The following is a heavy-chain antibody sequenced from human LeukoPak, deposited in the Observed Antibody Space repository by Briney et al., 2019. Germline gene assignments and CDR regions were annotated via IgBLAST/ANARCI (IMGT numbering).Heavy chain of an antibody. V-gene: IGHV4-38-2*02. CDR2: ISHSGST. D-gene: IGHD1-26*01. CDR1: GYSISSGYY. Sequence: SETLSLTCTVSGYSISSGYYWGWIRQPPGKGLEWIGGISHSGSTYYNPSLKSRVTVSVDTSKNQFSLKLSFVTAADTAVYYCARDTRLSGSYYDYWGQGTLVTVSS. J-gene: IGHJ4*02. CDR3: ARDTRLSGSYYDY.